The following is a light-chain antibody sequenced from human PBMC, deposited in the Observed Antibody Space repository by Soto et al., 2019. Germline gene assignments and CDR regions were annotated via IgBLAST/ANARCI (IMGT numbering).Light chain of an antibody. CDR1: SSNIGAGYD. CDR2: GNN. V-gene: IGLV1-40*01. CDR3: QSYDDSLSGVV. Sequence: QSVLTQPPSVSGAPGQRVTISCTGSSSNIGAGYDVHWYQQFPGTAPKVLMFGNNNRPSGVPDRFSGSRSGTSASLAISGLQTEDEADYYCQSYDDSLSGVVFGGGTKLTVL. J-gene: IGLJ2*01.